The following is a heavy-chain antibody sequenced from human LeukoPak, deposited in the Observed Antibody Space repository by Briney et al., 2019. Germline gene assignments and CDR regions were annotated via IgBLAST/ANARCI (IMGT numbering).Heavy chain of an antibody. D-gene: IGHD5-12*01. Sequence: GGSLRLSCAASGFTFSSYAMSWVRQAPGKGLEWVSAISGSGGSTYYADSVKGRFTISRDNSKNTLYLQMNSLRAEDTAVYYCARDRDSGYDPLDAFDIWGQGTMVTVSS. CDR3: ARDRDSGYDPLDAFDI. CDR2: ISGSGGST. V-gene: IGHV3-23*01. J-gene: IGHJ3*02. CDR1: GFTFSSYA.